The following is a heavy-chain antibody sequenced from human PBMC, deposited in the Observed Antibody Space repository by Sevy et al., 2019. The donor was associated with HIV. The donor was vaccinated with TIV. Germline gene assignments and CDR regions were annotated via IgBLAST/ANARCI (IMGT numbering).Heavy chain of an antibody. J-gene: IGHJ4*02. CDR2: ISSSSSYI. D-gene: IGHD3-22*01. CDR1: GFTFSSYS. Sequence: GGSLRLSCAASGFTFSSYSMNWVRQAPGKGLEWVSSISSSSSYIYYADSVKGRFTISRDNAKNSLYLQMNSLRAEDTDVYYCARDLDQGYYYDSSGYFYWGQGTLVTVSS. V-gene: IGHV3-21*01. CDR3: ARDLDQGYYYDSSGYFY.